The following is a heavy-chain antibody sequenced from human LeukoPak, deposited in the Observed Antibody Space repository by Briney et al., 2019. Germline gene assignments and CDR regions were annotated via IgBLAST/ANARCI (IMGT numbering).Heavy chain of an antibody. CDR1: GGSISSGSLY. CDR3: ARDAWFGAGRTFAY. J-gene: IGHJ4*02. CDR2: IYTSGST. D-gene: IGHD3-10*01. Sequence: SETLSLTCTVSGGSISSGSLYWSWIRHPAGKGLQWIGRIYTSGSTNYIPSLKSRLTISVDTSKNQFSLRLSSVTAADTAVYYCARDAWFGAGRTFAYWGQGTLVTVSS. V-gene: IGHV4-61*02.